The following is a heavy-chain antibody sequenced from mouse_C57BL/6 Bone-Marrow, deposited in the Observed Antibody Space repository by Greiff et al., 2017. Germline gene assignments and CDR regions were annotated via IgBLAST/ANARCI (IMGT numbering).Heavy chain of an antibody. CDR1: GFTFSSYG. V-gene: IGHV5-6*01. Sequence: EVHLVESGGDLVKPGGSLKLSCAASGFTFSSYGMSWVRQTPDKRLEWVATISSGGSYTYYPDSVKGRFTISRDNAKNTLYLQMSSLKSEDTAMFYCAGSWDYWGQGTSVTVSA. J-gene: IGHJ4*01. CDR3: AGSWDY. CDR2: ISSGGSYT.